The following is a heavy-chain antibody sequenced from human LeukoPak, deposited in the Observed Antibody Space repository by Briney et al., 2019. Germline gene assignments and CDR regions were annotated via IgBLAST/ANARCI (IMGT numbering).Heavy chain of an antibody. J-gene: IGHJ4*02. CDR2: SRSKTNRYTT. D-gene: IGHD5-12*01. CDR1: GFTFSDHY. Sequence: PGGSLRLSCAASGFTFSDHYLDWVRQAPGKGLEWVGRSRSKTNRYTTQYAASVKGRFTISRDDSKNTLYLQMNSLKTEDTAVYYCTTDGATYFDYWGQGTLVTVSS. CDR3: TTDGATYFDY. V-gene: IGHV3-72*01.